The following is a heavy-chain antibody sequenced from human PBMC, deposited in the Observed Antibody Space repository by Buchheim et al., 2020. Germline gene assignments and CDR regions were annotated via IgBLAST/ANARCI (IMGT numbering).Heavy chain of an antibody. Sequence: EVQLVESGGGLLQPGGSLRLSCAASGFTFSSYSMNWVRQAPGKGLEWLSYISGSGSTIYYADPVKGRFTISRDGAKNSLYLQMNSLRADDTAVYYCARAPYYYDSTGLGYWGQGTL. J-gene: IGHJ4*02. V-gene: IGHV3-48*01. CDR2: ISGSGSTI. CDR1: GFTFSSYS. D-gene: IGHD3-22*01. CDR3: ARAPYYYDSTGLGY.